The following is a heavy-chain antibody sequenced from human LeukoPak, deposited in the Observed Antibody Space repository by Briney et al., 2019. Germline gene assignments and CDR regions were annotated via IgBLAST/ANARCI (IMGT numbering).Heavy chain of an antibody. CDR2: IRYDGSNK. CDR1: GFTFSSYG. D-gene: IGHD2-21*01. CDR3: AKGVRVVIGSAFDI. Sequence: GGSLRLSCAASGFTFSSYGMHWVRQAPGKGLEWVAFIRYDGSNKYYADSVKGRFTISRDNSKNTLYLQMNSLRAEDTAVYYCAKGVRVVIGSAFDIWGQGTMVTVSS. V-gene: IGHV3-30*02. J-gene: IGHJ3*02.